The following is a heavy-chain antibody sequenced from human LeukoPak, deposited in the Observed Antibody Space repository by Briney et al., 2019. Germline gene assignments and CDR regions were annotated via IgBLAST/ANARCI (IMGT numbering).Heavy chain of an antibody. V-gene: IGHV5-51*01. CDR1: GYNFDSFW. D-gene: IGHD3-16*01. CDR3: AVLQLWASVFDV. Sequence: GESLKISCKASGYNFDSFWIGWVRQMPGKGLEWMGIIYPGDSETRYSPSFQGQVTMSADKSINTAYLQWSSLKASDTAIYYCAVLQLWASVFDVWGQGAMVTVTS. CDR2: IYPGDSET. J-gene: IGHJ3*01.